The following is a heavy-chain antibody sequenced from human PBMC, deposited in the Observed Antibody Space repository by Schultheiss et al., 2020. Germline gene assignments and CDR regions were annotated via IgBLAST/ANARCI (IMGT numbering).Heavy chain of an antibody. CDR1: GYTFTSYG. D-gene: IGHD1-1*01. CDR3: ARDCPAQLSAHGWFDP. Sequence: ASVKVSCKASGYTFTSYGISWVRQAPGQGLEWMGWISAYNGNTNYAQKLQGRVTMTTDTSTSTAYMELRSLRSDDTAVYYCARDCPAQLSAHGWFDPWGQGTLVTVSS. CDR2: ISAYNGNT. J-gene: IGHJ5*02. V-gene: IGHV1-18*01.